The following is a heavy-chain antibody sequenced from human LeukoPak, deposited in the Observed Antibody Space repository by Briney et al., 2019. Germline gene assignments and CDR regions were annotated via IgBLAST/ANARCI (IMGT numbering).Heavy chain of an antibody. D-gene: IGHD2-2*02. CDR2: TYYRSKWYN. V-gene: IGHV6-1*01. Sequence: SQTPSLTCAISGDSVSSSAAWNWIRQSPSRGLEWLGRTYYRSKWYNDYAVSVKSRITINPDTSKNQFSLQLNSVTPEDTAVYFCARANVRNCRSTTCYTDWFDPWGQGTLVTVSS. CDR3: ARANVRNCRSTTCYTDWFDP. CDR1: GDSVSSSAA. J-gene: IGHJ5*02.